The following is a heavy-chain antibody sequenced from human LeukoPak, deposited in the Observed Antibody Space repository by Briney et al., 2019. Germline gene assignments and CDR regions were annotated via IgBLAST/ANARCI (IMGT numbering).Heavy chain of an antibody. D-gene: IGHD6-13*01. CDR3: AKLRSGGAAAGNY. V-gene: IGHV3-30*18. Sequence: GGSLRLSCAASGFSFSDHGMHWVRQAPGKGLEWVAVMSYDGSNKDYADSVKGRFTISRDNSKNTLYLQMNSLRAEDTAVYYCAKLRSGGAAAGNYWGQGTLVTVSS. J-gene: IGHJ4*02. CDR2: MSYDGSNK. CDR1: GFSFSDHG.